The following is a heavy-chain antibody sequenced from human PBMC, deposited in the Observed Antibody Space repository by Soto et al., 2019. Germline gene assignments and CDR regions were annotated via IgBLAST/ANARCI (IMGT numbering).Heavy chain of an antibody. Sequence: ALVLMSVTRSVADGSSSSGGYYCSWNRQHPGKGLEWIGYIYYSGSTNYNPSLKSRVTISVDTSKNQFSLKLSSVTAADTAVYYCARVWYNWNYPEGYYYYYMDVWGKRTTVTVSS. J-gene: IGHJ6*03. CDR1: DGSSSSGGYY. CDR3: ARVWYNWNYPEGYYYYYMDV. CDR2: IYYSGST. D-gene: IGHD1-7*01. V-gene: IGHV4-61*08.